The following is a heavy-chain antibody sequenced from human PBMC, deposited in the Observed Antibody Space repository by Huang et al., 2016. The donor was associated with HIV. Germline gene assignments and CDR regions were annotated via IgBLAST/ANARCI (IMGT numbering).Heavy chain of an antibody. Sequence: QVQLVQSGAELKKPGASVRGSCKASGYFLTSYEINWVRLAPGQRPEWMGWINVNNGNTEYAQNFQGRVTMTTDTSTNTAYMELRSLRSDDTAVYYCARGDSGWSYDAFNIWGQGTMVTVSS. V-gene: IGHV1-18*01. CDR1: GYFLTSYE. CDR2: INVNNGNT. D-gene: IGHD6-19*01. J-gene: IGHJ3*02. CDR3: ARGDSGWSYDAFNI.